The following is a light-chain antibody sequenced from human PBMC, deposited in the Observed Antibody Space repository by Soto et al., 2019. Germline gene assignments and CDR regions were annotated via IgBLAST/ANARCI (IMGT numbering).Light chain of an antibody. CDR2: EVT. Sequence: QSVLTQPASVSGSPGQSITISCTATDSDIGGHNSLSWYQQHPGKAPKLLIYEVTNRPSGVSNRFSGSKSGNTASLTISGLQAEDEADYYCSSSRSHNTEFGGGTKLTVL. V-gene: IGLV2-14*01. CDR1: DSDIGGHNS. J-gene: IGLJ3*02. CDR3: SSSRSHNTE.